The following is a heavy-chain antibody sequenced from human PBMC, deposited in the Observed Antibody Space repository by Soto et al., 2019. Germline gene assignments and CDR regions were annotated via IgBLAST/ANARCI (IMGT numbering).Heavy chain of an antibody. D-gene: IGHD3-3*01. CDR3: ARGSDFWSGYYGYYYYGMDV. CDR1: VGSFSGYY. J-gene: IGHJ6*02. V-gene: IGHV4-34*01. CDR2: INHSGST. Sequence: AETLSLTCAVYVGSFSGYYWSWIRQPPGKGLEWIGEINHSGSTNYNPSLKSRVTISVDTSKNQFSLKLSSVTAADTAVYYCARGSDFWSGYYGYYYYGMDVWGQGTTVTVSS.